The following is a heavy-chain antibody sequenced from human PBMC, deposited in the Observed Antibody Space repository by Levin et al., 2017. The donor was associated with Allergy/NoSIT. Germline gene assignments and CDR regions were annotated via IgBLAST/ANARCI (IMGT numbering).Heavy chain of an antibody. CDR3: ARDLSPITASGIVTPGYYAMDV. Sequence: SVKVSCRASGESFSTYTMNWVRQAPGQGLEWMGGIIPMFGTANSAQKFQGRVTMTADGSTNTAYMELSSLTSEDTGIYYCARDLSPITASGIVTPGYYAMDVWGQGTTVTVSS. CDR1: GESFSTYT. CDR2: IIPMFGTA. J-gene: IGHJ6*02. D-gene: IGHD3-3*01. V-gene: IGHV1-69*13.